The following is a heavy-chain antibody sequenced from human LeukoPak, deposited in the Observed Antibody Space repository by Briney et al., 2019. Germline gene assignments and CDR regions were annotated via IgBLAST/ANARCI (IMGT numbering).Heavy chain of an antibody. V-gene: IGHV1-2*02. Sequence: ASLMVSCKASGYTFTGYYIHWVRQAPGQGLEWMGCINPNKGSTDYAQHFQGRVTMTRDTSLSTVYMDLRRLRSDDTAVYYCVRERSRYFDYWGQGTLVTVSS. J-gene: IGHJ4*02. D-gene: IGHD2-2*01. CDR3: VRERSRYFDY. CDR1: GYTFTGYY. CDR2: INPNKGST.